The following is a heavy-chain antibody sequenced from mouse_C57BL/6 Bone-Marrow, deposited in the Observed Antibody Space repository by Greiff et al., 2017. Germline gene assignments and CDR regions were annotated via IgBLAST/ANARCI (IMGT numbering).Heavy chain of an antibody. Sequence: EVMLVESGGGLVKPGGSLKLSCAASGFTFSDYGMHWVRQAPEKGLEWVAYISSGSSTIYYADTVKGRFTISRDNAKNTLFLQMTSLRSEDTAMYYCARGGLTGTYYFDYWGQGTTLTVSS. CDR2: ISSGSSTI. V-gene: IGHV5-17*01. CDR1: GFTFSDYG. CDR3: ARGGLTGTYYFDY. D-gene: IGHD4-1*01. J-gene: IGHJ2*01.